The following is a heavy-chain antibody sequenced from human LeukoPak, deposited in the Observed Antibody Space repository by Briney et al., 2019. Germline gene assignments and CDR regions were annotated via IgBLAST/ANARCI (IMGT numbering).Heavy chain of an antibody. V-gene: IGHV1-69*05. CDR2: IIPIFGTA. J-gene: IGHJ5*02. D-gene: IGHD1-1*01. CDR1: GGTFSSYA. CDR3: ARGGPLEPYIVPINWFDP. Sequence: SVKVSCKASGGTFSSYAISWVRQAPGQGLEWMGGIIPIFGTANYAQKFQGRVTITTDESTSTAYMELSSLRSEDTAVYYCARGGPLEPYIVPINWFDPWGQGTLVTVSS.